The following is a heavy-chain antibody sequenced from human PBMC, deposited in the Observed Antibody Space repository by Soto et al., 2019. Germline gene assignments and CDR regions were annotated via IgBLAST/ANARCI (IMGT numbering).Heavy chain of an antibody. Sequence: GGSLRLSCAASGFTFSDHYMDWVRQAPGKXLEWVGRTRNKANSYTTEFAASVKGRFTISRDDSKNSLYLQMNSLKTEDTAVYYCARAPDCGSDCYYYFDYWGQGTLVTVSS. J-gene: IGHJ4*02. CDR3: ARAPDCGSDCYYYFDY. CDR2: TRNKANSYTT. V-gene: IGHV3-72*01. CDR1: GFTFSDHY. D-gene: IGHD2-21*02.